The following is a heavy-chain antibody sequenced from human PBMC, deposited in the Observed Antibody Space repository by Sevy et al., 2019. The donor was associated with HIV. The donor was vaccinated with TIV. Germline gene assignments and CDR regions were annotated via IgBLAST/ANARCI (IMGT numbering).Heavy chain of an antibody. CDR3: ASLGSSGCFDY. D-gene: IGHD3-22*01. Sequence: SETLSLTCTVSGGSISSYYWSWIRQPAGKGLEWIGRIYTSGSSNYNPSLKSRVTMSVDTSKNQFSLKLSSVTAADTAVYYCASLGSSGCFDYWGQGTLVTVSS. CDR2: IYTSGSS. V-gene: IGHV4-4*07. J-gene: IGHJ4*02. CDR1: GGSISSYY.